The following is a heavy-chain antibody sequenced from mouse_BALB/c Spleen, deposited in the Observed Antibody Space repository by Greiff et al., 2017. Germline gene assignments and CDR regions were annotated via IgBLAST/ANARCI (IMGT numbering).Heavy chain of an antibody. Sequence: QVQLQQSGAELVKPGASVKLSCKASGYTFTSYYMYWVKQRPGQGLEWIGEINPSNGGTNFNEKFKSKATLTVDKSSSTAYMQLSSLTSEDSAVYYCARWDGNYGGFAYWGQGTLVTVSA. D-gene: IGHD2-1*01. J-gene: IGHJ3*01. CDR2: INPSNGGT. V-gene: IGHV1S81*02. CDR1: GYTFTSYY. CDR3: ARWDGNYGGFAY.